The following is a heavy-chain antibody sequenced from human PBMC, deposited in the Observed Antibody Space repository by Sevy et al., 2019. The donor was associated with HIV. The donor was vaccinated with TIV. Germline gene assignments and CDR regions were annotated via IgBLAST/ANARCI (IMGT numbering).Heavy chain of an antibody. V-gene: IGHV3-43*01. CDR2: ISWDGGST. D-gene: IGHD3-22*01. J-gene: IGHJ4*02. Sequence: GGSLRLSCAASGFTFDDYTMHWVRQAPGKGLEWVSLISWDGGSTYYAYSVKGRFTISRDNSKNSLYLQMNSLRTEDTALYYCAKDMAKITMIVVGSFDYWGQGTLVTVSS. CDR1: GFTFDDYT. CDR3: AKDMAKITMIVVGSFDY.